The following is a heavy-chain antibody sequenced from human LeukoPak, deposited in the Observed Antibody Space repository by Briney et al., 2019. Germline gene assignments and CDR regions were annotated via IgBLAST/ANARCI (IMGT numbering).Heavy chain of an antibody. CDR3: ARGVDFWSGYLIFYYFDY. V-gene: IGHV1-24*01. CDR2: FDPEDGEA. D-gene: IGHD3-3*01. CDR1: GYTLTELS. J-gene: IGHJ4*02. Sequence: ASVKVSCKVSGYTLTELSMHWVRQAPGKGLEWMGGFDPEDGEAVYAQNFQGRVTMTADKSTSTAYMELSSLRSEDTAVYYCARGVDFWSGYLIFYYFDYWGQGTLVTVSS.